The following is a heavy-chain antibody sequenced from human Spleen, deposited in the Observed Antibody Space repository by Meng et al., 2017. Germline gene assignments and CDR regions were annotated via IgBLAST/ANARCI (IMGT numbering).Heavy chain of an antibody. CDR2: ISWNSGNI. J-gene: IGHJ4*02. D-gene: IGHD3-10*01. V-gene: IGHV3-9*01. Sequence: SLKISCAASGFIFDDYAMHWVRQVPGKGLEWVSGISWNSGNIGYEDSVKGRFTISRDNAKNSLYLQMNSLRAEDTALYYCAKVEYKSGAYYFDHWGQGTLVTVSS. CDR1: GFIFDDYA. CDR3: AKVEYKSGAYYFDH.